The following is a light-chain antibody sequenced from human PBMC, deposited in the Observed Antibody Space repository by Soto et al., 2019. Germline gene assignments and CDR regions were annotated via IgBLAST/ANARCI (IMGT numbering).Light chain of an antibody. CDR1: QAISSF. CDR3: HQLHSFHIP. Sequence: IQLTQSPSSLSASVGDIVTITCRASQAISSFLAGYQQKPGQAPKLMIYGESTLQSGIPSRFIGSGSGTDFTLTTGCLQYENYDTCYCHQLHSFHIPVGPGTKVDI. V-gene: IGKV1-9*01. CDR2: GES. J-gene: IGKJ3*01.